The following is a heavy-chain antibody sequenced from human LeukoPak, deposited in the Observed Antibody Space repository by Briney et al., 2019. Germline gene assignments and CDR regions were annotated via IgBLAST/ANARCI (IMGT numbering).Heavy chain of an antibody. CDR2: INPNSGGT. V-gene: IGHV1-2*02. CDR1: GYTFTGYY. Sequence: ASVKVSCKASGYTFTGYYMHWVRQAPGQGLEWMGWINPNSGGTNYAQKFQGRVTMTRDTSISTAYMELSRLRSDDTAVYYCAREVGLYCSSTSCYTRRHNWFDPWGQGTLVTVSS. D-gene: IGHD2-2*02. J-gene: IGHJ5*02. CDR3: AREVGLYCSSTSCYTRRHNWFDP.